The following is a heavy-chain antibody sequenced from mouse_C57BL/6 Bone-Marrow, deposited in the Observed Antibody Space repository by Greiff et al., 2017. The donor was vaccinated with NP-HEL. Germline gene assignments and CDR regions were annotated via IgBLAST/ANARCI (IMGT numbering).Heavy chain of an antibody. CDR1: GYTFTSYW. V-gene: IGHV1-50*01. Sequence: QVQLQQPGAELVKPGASVKLSCKASGYTFTSYWMQWVKQRPGQGLEWIGEIDPSDSYTNYNQKFQGKATLTVDPSSSTAYMQLSSLTAEDSAVYYCARKGALWPRVYLDYWGQGTTLTLSS. J-gene: IGHJ2*01. D-gene: IGHD1-1*02. CDR2: IDPSDSYT. CDR3: ARKGALWPRVYLDY.